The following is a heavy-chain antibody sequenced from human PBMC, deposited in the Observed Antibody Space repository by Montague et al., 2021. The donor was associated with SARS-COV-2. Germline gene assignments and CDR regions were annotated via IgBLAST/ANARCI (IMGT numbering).Heavy chain of an antibody. D-gene: IGHD2-8*02. V-gene: IGHV4-59*08. CDR3: ARHHPFGGVRP. J-gene: IGHJ5*02. CDR2: IYYSGST. Sequence: SETLSLTCTVSGGSISSYYWSWIRQPPAKGLEWIGYIYYSGSTNYNPSLKIRVTISLDTSKNQFPLKLSYVTAAATAVYYRARHHPFGGVRPWGQGTLVTVSS. CDR1: GGSISSYY.